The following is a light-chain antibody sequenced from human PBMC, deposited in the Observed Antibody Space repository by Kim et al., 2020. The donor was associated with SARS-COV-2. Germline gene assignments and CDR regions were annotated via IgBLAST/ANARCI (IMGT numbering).Light chain of an antibody. CDR3: SSYIRGSTNYV. CDR1: SSDVGGYKY. V-gene: IGLV2-14*01. Sequence: QSALTQPASVSGSPGQSITISCTGTSSDVGGYKYVSWYQQHPSKAPKLVIYEVSNRPSGVSNRFSGSKSGNTASLTISGLQAEDEADYYCSSYIRGSTNYVFGTGTKVTVL. J-gene: IGLJ1*01. CDR2: EVS.